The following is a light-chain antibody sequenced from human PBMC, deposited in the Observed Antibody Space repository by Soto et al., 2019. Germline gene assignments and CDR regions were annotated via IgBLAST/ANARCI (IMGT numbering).Light chain of an antibody. V-gene: IGKV3-20*01. J-gene: IGKJ4*01. CDR1: QSVTSSY. Sequence: IVLTQSPGTLSLSPGERATLSCRASQSVTSSYLAWYQQKPGQAPRLLIYGASSRTTGIPDRFSGSGSGEDFTLTISRLDPEDFAVYYCQQYGTSPYTFGGGTKVEIK. CDR2: GAS. CDR3: QQYGTSPYT.